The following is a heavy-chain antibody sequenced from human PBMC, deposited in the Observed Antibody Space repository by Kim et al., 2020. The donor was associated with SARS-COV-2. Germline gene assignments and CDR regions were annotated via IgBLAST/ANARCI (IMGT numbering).Heavy chain of an antibody. J-gene: IGHJ5*02. V-gene: IGHV4-39*01. CDR2: IDYTGST. D-gene: IGHD3-10*01. CDR3: GSPHRGRGGGAWFDP. Sequence: SETLSLTCAVFGGSISSGDFYWGWIRQPPGKGLEWVGNIDYTGSTYYNPSLKSRVSMSVDTSKNQFSLRLTSLTAADTAVYYCGSPHRGRGGGAWFDPWGQGTLVTVSS. CDR1: GGSISSGDFY.